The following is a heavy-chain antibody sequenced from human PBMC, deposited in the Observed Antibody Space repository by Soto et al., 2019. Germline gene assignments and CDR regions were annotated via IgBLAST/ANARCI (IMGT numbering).Heavy chain of an antibody. V-gene: IGHV3-30*02. CDR3: AKVFYYYDSSGYYYFDY. Sequence: GGSLRLSCAASGFTFSSYGMHWVRQAPGKGLEWVAVIWYDGSNKYYADSVKGRFTISRDNSKNTLYLQMNSLRAEDTAVYYCAKVFYYYDSSGYYYFDYWGQGTLVTVSS. CDR2: IWYDGSNK. J-gene: IGHJ4*02. D-gene: IGHD3-22*01. CDR1: GFTFSSYG.